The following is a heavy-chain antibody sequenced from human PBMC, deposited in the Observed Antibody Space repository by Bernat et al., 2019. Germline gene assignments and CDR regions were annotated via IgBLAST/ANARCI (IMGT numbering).Heavy chain of an antibody. CDR1: GFTFSDYY. V-gene: IGHV3-11*04. J-gene: IGHJ4*02. CDR3: ARDKSDYYDSSGYLYY. CDR2: ISSSGSTI. D-gene: IGHD3-22*01. Sequence: QVQLVESGGGLVKPGGSLRLSCAASGFTFSDYYMSWIRQAPGKGLEWVSYISSSGSTIYYADSVKGRFTISRDSSKNTVYLQMNTLRADDTAVYYCARDKSDYYDSSGYLYYWGQGSLVTVSS.